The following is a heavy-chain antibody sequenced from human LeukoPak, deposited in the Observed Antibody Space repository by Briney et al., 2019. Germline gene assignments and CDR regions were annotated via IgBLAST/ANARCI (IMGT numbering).Heavy chain of an antibody. Sequence: GGSLRLSCAASGFTFSSYAMSWVRQAPGKGLEWVSAISGSGGSTYYADPVKGRFTISRDNSKNTLYLQMNSLRAEDTAVYYCAKEVYYYGSGSYYNAIGYWGQGTLVTVSS. V-gene: IGHV3-23*01. D-gene: IGHD3-10*01. CDR2: ISGSGGST. CDR1: GFTFSSYA. CDR3: AKEVYYYGSGSYYNAIGY. J-gene: IGHJ4*02.